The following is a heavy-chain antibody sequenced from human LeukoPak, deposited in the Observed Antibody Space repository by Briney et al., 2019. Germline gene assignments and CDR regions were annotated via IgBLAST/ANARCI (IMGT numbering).Heavy chain of an antibody. CDR3: ARGSYYDILTG. J-gene: IGHJ4*02. V-gene: IGHV3-21*01. Sequence: GESLRLSCTASGFTFSDYSMNWVRQAPGKGLEWVSSLTSSSHYIYYADSVKGRFTISRDNAKNSLYLQMNSLRADDTAVYYCARGSYYDILTGWGQGTLVTVSS. CDR1: GFTFSDYS. CDR2: LTSSSHYI. D-gene: IGHD3-9*01.